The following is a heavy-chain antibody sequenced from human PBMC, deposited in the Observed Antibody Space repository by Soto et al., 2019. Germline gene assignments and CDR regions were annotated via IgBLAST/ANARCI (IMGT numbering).Heavy chain of an antibody. Sequence: SVKVSCKASGGTFSSYAISWVRQAPGQGLEWMGGIIPIFGTANYAQKFRGRVTITADESTSTAYMELSSLRSEDTAVYYCARIQCAYCSSTSCYTCGPPPNYYYYYGMDVWGQGTTVTVS. J-gene: IGHJ6*02. V-gene: IGHV1-69*13. D-gene: IGHD2-2*01. CDR2: IIPIFGTA. CDR3: ARIQCAYCSSTSCYTCGPPPNYYYYYGMDV. CDR1: GGTFSSYA.